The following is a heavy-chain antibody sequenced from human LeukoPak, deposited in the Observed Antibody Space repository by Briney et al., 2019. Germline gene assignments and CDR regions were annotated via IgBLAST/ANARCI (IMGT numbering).Heavy chain of an antibody. CDR3: ARDTPGYFDWLTDAFDI. CDR2: ISYDGSNK. CDR1: GFTFNSYA. D-gene: IGHD3-9*01. V-gene: IGHV3-30*04. Sequence: GRSLRLSCAASGFTFNSYAIAWVRQAPGKGLEWVAVISYDGSNKCYADSVKGRFTISRDNSKNTLYLQMNSLRAEDTAVYYCARDTPGYFDWLTDAFDIWGQGTMVTVSS. J-gene: IGHJ3*02.